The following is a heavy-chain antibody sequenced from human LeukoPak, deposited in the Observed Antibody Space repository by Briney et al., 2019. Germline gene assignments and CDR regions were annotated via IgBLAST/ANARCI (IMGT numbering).Heavy chain of an antibody. D-gene: IGHD3-22*01. CDR2: IYSNGKT. J-gene: IGHJ4*02. CDR1: GDSISGSNYY. V-gene: IGHV4-39*07. CDR3: ARESWGGYYDNSGYYPL. Sequence: PSETLSLTCSVSGDSISGSNYYWGWIRQPPGRGLEWIASIYSNGKTYYNPSLKSRLTISVDTSKNQFSLKVGSVTAADTAFYYCARESWGGYYDNSGYYPLWGQGTLVTVSS.